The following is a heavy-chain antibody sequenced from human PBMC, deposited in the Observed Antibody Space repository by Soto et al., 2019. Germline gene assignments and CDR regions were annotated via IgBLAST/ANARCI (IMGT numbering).Heavy chain of an antibody. D-gene: IGHD6-13*01. V-gene: IGHV3-74*01. J-gene: IGHJ6*03. Sequence: GGSLRLSCAASGFTFSSYWMRWVRQAPGKGLVWVSRINSDGSSTSYADSVKGRFTISRDNAKNTLYLQMNSLRAEDTAVYYCARVGSSWYPMDYYYMDVWGKGTTVTVSS. CDR3: ARVGSSWYPMDYYYMDV. CDR1: GFTFSSYW. CDR2: INSDGSST.